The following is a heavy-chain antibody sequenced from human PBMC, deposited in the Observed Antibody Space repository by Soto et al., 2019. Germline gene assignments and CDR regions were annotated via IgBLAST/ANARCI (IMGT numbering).Heavy chain of an antibody. D-gene: IGHD4-17*01. J-gene: IGHJ5*02. CDR1: GGTFSSYA. V-gene: IGHV1-69*13. CDR2: IIPIFGTA. CDR3: ARPHGDHARGPFFSGSAP. Sequence: SVKVSCKASGGTFSSYAISWVRQAPGQGLEWMGGIIPIFGTANYAQKFQGRVTITADESTSTAYMELSSLRSEDPAVYYCARPHGDHARGPFFSGSAPWGQETRAPVSS.